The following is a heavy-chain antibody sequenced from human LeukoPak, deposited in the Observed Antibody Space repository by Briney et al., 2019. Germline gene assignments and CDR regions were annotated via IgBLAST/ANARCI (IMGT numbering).Heavy chain of an antibody. CDR3: ARQDRGSGWPH. D-gene: IGHD6-19*01. CDR2: IYYSGST. Sequence: SETLSLTCTVSGVSISSYYWSWIRQPPGKGLEWIGYIYYSGSTNYNPSLKSRVTISVDTSKNQFSLTLSSVTAADTAVYYCARQDRGSGWPHWGQGTLVTVSS. CDR1: GVSISSYY. J-gene: IGHJ4*02. V-gene: IGHV4-59*08.